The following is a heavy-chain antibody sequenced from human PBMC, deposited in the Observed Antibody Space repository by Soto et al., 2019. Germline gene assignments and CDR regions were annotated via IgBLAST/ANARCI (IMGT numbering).Heavy chain of an antibody. J-gene: IGHJ5*02. V-gene: IGHV4-31*03. CDR1: GGSISSGGYY. CDR2: IYYSGST. CDR3: ARDSSGYLGFDP. D-gene: IGHD3-22*01. Sequence: TLSLTCTVSGGSISSGGYYWSWIRQHPGKGLEWIGYIYYSGSTYYNPSLKSRVTISVDTSKNQFSLKLSSVTAADTAVYYCARDSSGYLGFDPWGQGTLVTVS.